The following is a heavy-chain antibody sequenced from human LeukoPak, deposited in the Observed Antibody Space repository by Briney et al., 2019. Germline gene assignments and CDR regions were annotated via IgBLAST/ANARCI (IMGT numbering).Heavy chain of an antibody. CDR2: MNPNSGNT. CDR1: GYTFTSYD. CDR3: ASPEDSYGYDAFDI. J-gene: IGHJ3*02. Sequence: GASVKVSCKASGYTFTSYDINWVRQATGQGLEWMGWMNPNSGNTGYAQKFQGRVTMTRNTSISTAYMELSSLRSEDTAVYYCASPEDSYGYDAFDIWGQGTMVTVSS. D-gene: IGHD5-18*01. V-gene: IGHV1-8*01.